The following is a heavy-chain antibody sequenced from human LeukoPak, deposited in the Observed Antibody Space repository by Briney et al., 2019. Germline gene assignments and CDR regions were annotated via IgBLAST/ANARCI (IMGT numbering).Heavy chain of an antibody. CDR2: IYTSGSS. J-gene: IGHJ4*02. CDR1: GGSISSGSYY. V-gene: IGHV4-61*02. D-gene: IGHD6-13*01. CDR3: ATNDTKTATDTFY. Sequence: PSQTLSLTCTVSGGSISSGSYYWSWIRQPAGKGLEWIGRIYTSGSSNYNPSLKSRLTISVDTSKNQFSLKLTSVTVADTAVYYCATNDTKTATDTFYWGQGTLVIVSS.